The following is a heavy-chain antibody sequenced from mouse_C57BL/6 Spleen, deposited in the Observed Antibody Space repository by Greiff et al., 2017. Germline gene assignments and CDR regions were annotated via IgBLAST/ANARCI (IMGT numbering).Heavy chain of an antibody. V-gene: IGHV1-9*01. Sequence: QVQLQQSGAELMKPGASVKLSYKATGYTFTGYWIEWVKQRPGHGLEWIGEIFPGSGSTNYNQKFKGKATFTVDTSSNTAYMQLSSLTSEDSAIDYSARYGSTYEYSIAYWGQGTLVTVSA. CDR2: IFPGSGST. CDR1: GYTFTGYW. J-gene: IGHJ3*01. CDR3: ARYGSTYEYSIAY. D-gene: IGHD2-4*01.